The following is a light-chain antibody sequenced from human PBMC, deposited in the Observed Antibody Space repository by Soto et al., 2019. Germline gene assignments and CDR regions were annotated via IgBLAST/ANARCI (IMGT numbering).Light chain of an antibody. V-gene: IGKV1-39*01. CDR1: QDVGYY. CDR2: VVS. J-gene: IGKJ1*01. Sequence: DIQLTQSPSSLSASVGDRISITCRTSQDVGYYLNWYQERPGKAPKVLIYVVSELERGVPPRFSASGSGTDFTLTISRLEPEDFATYYCQRSGIPWTFGPGTKVEMK. CDR3: QRSGIPWT.